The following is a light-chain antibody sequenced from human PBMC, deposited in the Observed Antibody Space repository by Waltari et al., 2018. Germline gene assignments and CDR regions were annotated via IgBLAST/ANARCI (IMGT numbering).Light chain of an antibody. CDR2: RND. CDR1: TSNIGTNY. CDR3: AAWDDSLSGRV. J-gene: IGLJ3*02. V-gene: IGLV1-47*01. Sequence: QSVLTQPPSASGTPGPRVTISCSGSTSNIGTNYVYWYQQFPGTAPKLLIYRNDQRPSGVPDRFSGSKSGTSASLASSGLRSEDEADYYCAAWDDSLSGRVFGGGTKLTVV.